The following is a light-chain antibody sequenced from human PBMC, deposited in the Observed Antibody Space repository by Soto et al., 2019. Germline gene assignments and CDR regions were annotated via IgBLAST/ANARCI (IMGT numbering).Light chain of an antibody. J-gene: IGKJ5*01. CDR2: GAS. Sequence: EIVMTQSPATLSVSPGEKATLSCRASQYIGSNLAWYQQKPGQAPRLLIYGASTRATGIPARFSGSGSGTDFTLTISRLEPEDFAVYYCQQYGSSGTFGQGTRLEIK. CDR3: QQYGSSGT. CDR1: QYIGSN. V-gene: IGKV3-15*01.